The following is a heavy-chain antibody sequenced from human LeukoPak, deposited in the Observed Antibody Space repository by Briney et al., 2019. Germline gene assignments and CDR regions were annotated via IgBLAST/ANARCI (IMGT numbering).Heavy chain of an antibody. Sequence: SETLSLTCTVSGGSISSGDYYWIWIRQPPGKGLEWIAYMYYSGSTYYNPSLKSRVTMSADTSKNQLSLKLSSVTAADTAVYYCARPYYYDCRIDPWGQGILVTVSS. D-gene: IGHD3-22*01. V-gene: IGHV4-30-4*01. J-gene: IGHJ5*02. CDR1: GGSISSGDYY. CDR2: MYYSGST. CDR3: ARPYYYDCRIDP.